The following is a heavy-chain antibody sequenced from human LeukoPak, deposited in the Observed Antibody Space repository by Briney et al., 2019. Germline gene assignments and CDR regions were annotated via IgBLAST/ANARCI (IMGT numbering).Heavy chain of an antibody. V-gene: IGHV3-21*01. CDR3: ARDRPSDDYGDYSTNFDY. CDR1: GFTFSSYT. D-gene: IGHD4-17*01. J-gene: IGHJ4*02. Sequence: GGSLRLSCAASGFTFSSYTMSWVRQAPGKGLEWVSSISSSSIYIYYADSVKGRFTISRDNAKNSLYLQMNSLRAEDTAVYYCARDRPSDDYGDYSTNFDYWGQGTLVTVSS. CDR2: ISSSSIYI.